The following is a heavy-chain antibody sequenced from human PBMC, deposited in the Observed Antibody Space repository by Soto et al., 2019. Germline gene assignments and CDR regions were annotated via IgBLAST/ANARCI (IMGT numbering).Heavy chain of an antibody. CDR1: GFTFTHYR. V-gene: IGHV3-74*01. D-gene: IGHD1-7*01. J-gene: IGHJ4*02. CDR3: AKAGDWNYVYDF. Sequence: GGSLRLSCAASGFTFTHYRIHWVRQAPGKGLVWVSRVNSDGSSTNYADAVKGRFTISRDNSKNMAYLQMNNLTVEDTGVYYCAKAGDWNYVYDFWGQGTWVTLSS. CDR2: VNSDGSST.